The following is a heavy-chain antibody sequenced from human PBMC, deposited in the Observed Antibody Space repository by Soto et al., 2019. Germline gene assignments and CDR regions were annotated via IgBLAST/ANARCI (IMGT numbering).Heavy chain of an antibody. J-gene: IGHJ6*02. D-gene: IGHD3-3*01. CDR2: IDPNSGGT. Sequence: ASVKVSCKASGYTFTGYYMHWVRQAPGQGLEWMGWIDPNSGGTNYAQKFQGWVTMTRDTSISTAYMELSRLRSDDTAVYYCARGSDYDFWSGYYGHYYYGMDVWGQGTTVTVSS. V-gene: IGHV1-2*04. CDR1: GYTFTGYY. CDR3: ARGSDYDFWSGYYGHYYYGMDV.